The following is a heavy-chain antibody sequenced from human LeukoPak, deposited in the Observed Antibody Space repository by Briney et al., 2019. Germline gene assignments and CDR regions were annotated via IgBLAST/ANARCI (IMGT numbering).Heavy chain of an antibody. CDR2: IYYSGST. D-gene: IGHD2-21*02. CDR1: GGSITSSSYY. V-gene: IGHV4-39*07. Sequence: SETLSLTCTVSGGSITSSSYYWGWIRQPPGKGLEWIGNIYYSGSTNYNPSLKSRVTISVDTSKNQFSLKLSSVTAADTAVYYCARAEGLGVTYRGLIDYWGQGTLVTVSS. J-gene: IGHJ4*02. CDR3: ARAEGLGVTYRGLIDY.